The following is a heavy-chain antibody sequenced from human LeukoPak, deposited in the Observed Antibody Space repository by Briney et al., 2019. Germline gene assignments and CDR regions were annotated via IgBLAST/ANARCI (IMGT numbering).Heavy chain of an antibody. J-gene: IGHJ4*02. CDR1: GFTFSSYN. CDR3: AREKYSSTSCHDY. V-gene: IGHV3-48*01. D-gene: IGHD2-2*01. CDR2: ISSGSSTI. Sequence: PGGSLRLSCAASGFTFSSYNMNWVRQAPGRGLEWVSYISSGSSTIYYADSVKGRFTISRDNAENSLYLQMNSRRAEDTAVYYCAREKYSSTSCHDYWGQGTLVTVSS.